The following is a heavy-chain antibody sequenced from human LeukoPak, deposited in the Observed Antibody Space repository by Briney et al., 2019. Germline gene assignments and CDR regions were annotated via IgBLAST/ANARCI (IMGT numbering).Heavy chain of an antibody. CDR3: VKAGYYDSSGYYYYLDY. D-gene: IGHD3-22*01. V-gene: IGHV3-30*18. J-gene: IGHJ4*02. Sequence: GRSLRLSCAGSGFSFSSCGMHWVRQTPDKGLEWVAAIAKDGTDIHYVDSVKGRFTISRDNSRNTLYLQMFSLSTEDTAVYYCVKAGYYDSSGYYYYLDYWGQGTLVSVSS. CDR1: GFSFSSCG. CDR2: IAKDGTDI.